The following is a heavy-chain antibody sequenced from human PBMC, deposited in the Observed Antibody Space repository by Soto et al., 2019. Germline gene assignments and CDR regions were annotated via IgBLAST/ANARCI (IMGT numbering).Heavy chain of an antibody. CDR3: ARDKKYSSSWQGRGYYYYGMDV. CDR2: ISAYNGNT. J-gene: IGHJ6*02. CDR1: GYTFTSYG. V-gene: IGHV1-18*04. D-gene: IGHD6-13*01. Sequence: GASVKVSCKASGYTFTSYGISWVRQAPGQGLEWMGWISAYNGNTNYAQKLQGRVTMTTDTYTSTAYMELRSLRSDDTAVYYCARDKKYSSSWQGRGYYYYGMDVWGQGTTVTVSS.